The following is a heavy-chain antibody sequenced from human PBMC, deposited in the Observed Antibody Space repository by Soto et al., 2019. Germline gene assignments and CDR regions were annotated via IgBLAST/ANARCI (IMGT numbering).Heavy chain of an antibody. Sequence: QEQLVESGGGVVQPGTSLRLSCAASGFPFSSYGMHWVRQAPGKGLEWVTVIWYDGSEKRYADSVTGRFTISRDNSKNTVLLKMNSLRVDDTAVYYCARLYGSGKEGVRGVDVWGEGTTVIVSS. V-gene: IGHV3-33*01. CDR3: ARLYGSGKEGVRGVDV. D-gene: IGHD3-10*01. J-gene: IGHJ6*04. CDR1: GFPFSSYG. CDR2: IWYDGSEK.